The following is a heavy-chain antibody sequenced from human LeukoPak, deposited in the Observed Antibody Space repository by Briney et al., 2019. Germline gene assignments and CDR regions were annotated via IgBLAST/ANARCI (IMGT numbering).Heavy chain of an antibody. CDR2: ISSSGSTI. CDR1: GFTFSDYY. D-gene: IGHD2-15*01. CDR3: ARVGYCSGGSCYNPYYYYYGMDV. V-gene: IGHV3-11*01. Sequence: GGSLRLSCAASGFTFSDYYMSWIRQAPGKGLEWVSYISSSGSTIYYADSVKGRFTISRDNAKNSLYLQMNSLRAEDTAVYYCARVGYCSGGSCYNPYYYYYGMDVWGQGTTVTVSS. J-gene: IGHJ6*02.